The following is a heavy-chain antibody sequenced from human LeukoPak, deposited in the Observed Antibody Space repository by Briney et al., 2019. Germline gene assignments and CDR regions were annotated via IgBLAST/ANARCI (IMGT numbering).Heavy chain of an antibody. Sequence: PSETLSLTCTVSGGSTTSYYWSWIRQPPGKGLEWIGFIYYNGNTNYSPSLKSRVTISVDTSKNQFSPKLSSVTAADTAVYYCARHREGAFDIWGQGTMVTVSS. CDR1: GGSTTSYY. D-gene: IGHD1-14*01. CDR3: ARHREGAFDI. J-gene: IGHJ3*02. CDR2: IYYNGNT. V-gene: IGHV4-59*01.